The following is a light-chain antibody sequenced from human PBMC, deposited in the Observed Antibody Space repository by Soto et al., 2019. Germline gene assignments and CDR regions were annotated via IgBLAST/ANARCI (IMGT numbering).Light chain of an antibody. Sequence: QSALTQPASVSGSPGQSITISCTGTSSDVGGYNHVSWYQHPPGRAPKLILFGVSDRPSGVSHRSSGSKSGNTASLTISGLQAEDEADYYCCSYTSLSSVVFGGGTKVTVL. CDR1: SSDVGGYNH. J-gene: IGLJ2*01. CDR2: GVS. V-gene: IGLV2-14*01. CDR3: CSYTSLSSVV.